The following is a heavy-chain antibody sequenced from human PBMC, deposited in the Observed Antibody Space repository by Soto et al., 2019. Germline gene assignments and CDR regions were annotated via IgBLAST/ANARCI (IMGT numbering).Heavy chain of an antibody. CDR1: GGTFSSYA. D-gene: IGHD3-10*01. CDR3: ARTYYYGSGSIGGGMDV. CDR2: IIPIFGTA. V-gene: IGHV1-69*01. J-gene: IGHJ6*02. Sequence: QVQLVQSGAEVKKPGSSVKVSCKAPGGTFSSYAISWVRQAPGQGLEWMGGIIPIFGTANYAQKFQGRVTITADESTSTAYMELSSLRSEDTAVYYCARTYYYGSGSIGGGMDVWGQGTTVTVSS.